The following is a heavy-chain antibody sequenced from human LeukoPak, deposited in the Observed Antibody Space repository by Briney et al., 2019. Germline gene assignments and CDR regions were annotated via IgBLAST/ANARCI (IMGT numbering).Heavy chain of an antibody. V-gene: IGHV4-30-2*01. Sequence: SETLSLTCAVSGGSISSGGYSWSWIRQPPGKGLEWIGYIYHSGSTYYSPSLKSRVTISVDRSKNQFSLKLSSVTAADTAVYYCARGDSSGYFDAFDIWGQGTMVTVSS. CDR2: IYHSGST. J-gene: IGHJ3*02. CDR1: GGSISSGGYS. D-gene: IGHD3-22*01. CDR3: ARGDSSGYFDAFDI.